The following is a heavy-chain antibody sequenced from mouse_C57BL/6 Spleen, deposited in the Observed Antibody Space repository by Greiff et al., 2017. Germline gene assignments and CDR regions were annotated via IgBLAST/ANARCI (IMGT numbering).Heavy chain of an antibody. D-gene: IGHD1-1*01. Sequence: QVQLQQPGAELVKPGASVKMSCKASGYTFTSYWITWVKQRPGQGLEWIGDIYPGSGSTNYNEKFKSKATLTVATSSSTAYMQLSSLTSEDSAVYYCAAVYYRAMDYWGQGTSVTVSS. J-gene: IGHJ4*01. CDR2: IYPGSGST. CDR3: AAVYYRAMDY. CDR1: GYTFTSYW. V-gene: IGHV1-55*01.